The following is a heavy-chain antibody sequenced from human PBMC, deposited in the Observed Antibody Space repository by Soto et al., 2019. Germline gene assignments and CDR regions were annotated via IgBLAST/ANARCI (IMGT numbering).Heavy chain of an antibody. CDR1: GYSFTSYW. V-gene: IGHV5-10-1*01. CDR3: ARLPLGVAVDILTGYYLDY. J-gene: IGHJ4*02. Sequence: PGESLKISCKGSGYSFTSYWISWVRQMPGKGLEWMGRIDPSDSYTNYSPSFQGHVTISADKSISTAYLQWSSLKASDTAMYYCARLPLGVAVDILTGYYLDYWGQGTLVTVSS. CDR2: IDPSDSYT. D-gene: IGHD3-9*01.